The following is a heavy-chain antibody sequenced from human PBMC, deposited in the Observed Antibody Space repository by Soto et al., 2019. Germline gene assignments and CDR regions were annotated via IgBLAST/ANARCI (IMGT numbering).Heavy chain of an antibody. D-gene: IGHD6-19*01. CDR3: ARHVKGRAVAYAFDI. V-gene: IGHV4-39*01. CDR2: IYYSGST. CDR1: GGSISSSSYY. J-gene: IGHJ3*02. Sequence: QLQLQESGPGLVKPSENLSLTCTVSGGSISSSSYYWGWIRQPPGKGLEWIGSIYYSGSTYYNPSLKSRVTISVDTSKNQFSLKLSSVTAADTAVYYCARHVKGRAVAYAFDIWGQGTMVTVSS.